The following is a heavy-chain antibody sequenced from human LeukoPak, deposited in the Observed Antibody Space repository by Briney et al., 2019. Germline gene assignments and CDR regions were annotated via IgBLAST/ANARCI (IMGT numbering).Heavy chain of an antibody. J-gene: IGHJ5*02. CDR2: ICHSGYT. CDR3: GRVFDL. CDR1: GDSINNSHC. Sequence: SETLSLTCAVSGDSINNSHCFNWVRQPPGKGLEWIGKICHSGYTNYNPALKSRVTISVDKSKNQFSLNLTSVTAADTAVYYCGRVFDLWGQGTLVTVSS. V-gene: IGHV4-4*02.